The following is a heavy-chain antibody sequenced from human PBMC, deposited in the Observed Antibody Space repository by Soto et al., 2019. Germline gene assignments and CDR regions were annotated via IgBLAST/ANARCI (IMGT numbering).Heavy chain of an antibody. Sequence: QVQLVQSGAEVKKPGASVKVSCKASGYIFTAYSMHWVRQAPGQGLEWMGVVNPSGGSTHYAQKFQGRITMTRDTSTSTVYMDLSSLTSEDTAVYYCAREENCSDGICYSEYFQRWGQGTLVTVSS. J-gene: IGHJ1*01. CDR1: GYIFTAYS. CDR3: AREENCSDGICYSEYFQR. CDR2: VNPSGGST. D-gene: IGHD2-15*01. V-gene: IGHV1-46*01.